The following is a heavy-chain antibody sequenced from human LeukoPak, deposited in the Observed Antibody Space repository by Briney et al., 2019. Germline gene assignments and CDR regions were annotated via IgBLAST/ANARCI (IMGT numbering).Heavy chain of an antibody. V-gene: IGHV3-30*02. CDR1: GFTFSSYG. CDR2: IPYDGSSK. D-gene: IGHD3-22*01. Sequence: PGGSLRLSCAASGFTFSSYGMHWVRQAPGKWLEWVAFIPYDGSSKYYADSVKGRFTISRDISKNTLYLQMNGLRAEDTAVYYCAREVRGYYFDYWGQGTLVTVSS. J-gene: IGHJ4*02. CDR3: AREVRGYYFDY.